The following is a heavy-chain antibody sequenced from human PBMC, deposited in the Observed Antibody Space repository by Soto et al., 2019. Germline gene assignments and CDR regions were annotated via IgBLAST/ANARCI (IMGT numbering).Heavy chain of an antibody. CDR3: ARDLIGRGVIIPHDTFYI. V-gene: IGHV3-33*01. CDR1: GFTFSSYA. Sequence: QVQLVESGGGVVQPGRSLRLSCAASGFTFSSYAMHWVRQAPGKGLEWVAVIWYDGSNKYYADSVKGRFTISSDNYKNTLYLQTHSLRAEDTAVYYCARDLIGRGVIIPHDTFYIWGQGTMVTVSS. CDR2: IWYDGSNK. D-gene: IGHD3-10*01. J-gene: IGHJ3*02.